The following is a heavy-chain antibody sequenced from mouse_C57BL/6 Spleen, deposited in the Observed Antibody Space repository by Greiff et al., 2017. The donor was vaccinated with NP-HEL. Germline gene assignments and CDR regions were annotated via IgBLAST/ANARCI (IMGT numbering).Heavy chain of an antibody. CDR3: ARSDGSSFLFDY. J-gene: IGHJ2*01. V-gene: IGHV1-82*01. CDR2: IYPGDGDT. Sequence: QVQLQQSGPELVKPGASVKISCKASGYAFSSSWMNWVKQRPGKGLEWIGRIYPGDGDTNYNGKFKGKATLTADKSSSTAYMQLSSLTSEDSAVYFCARSDGSSFLFDYWGQGTTLTVSS. CDR1: GYAFSSSW. D-gene: IGHD1-1*01.